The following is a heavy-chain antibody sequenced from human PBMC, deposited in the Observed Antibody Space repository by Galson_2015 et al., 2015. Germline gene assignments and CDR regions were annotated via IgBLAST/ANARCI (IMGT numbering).Heavy chain of an antibody. CDR2: ISYDGSNK. Sequence: SLRLSCAASGFTFSSYAMHWVRQAPGKGLEWVAVISYDGSNKYYADSVKGRFTISRDNSKNTLYLQMNSLRAEDTAVYYCARESHYDILTGYINPDYWGQGTLVTVSS. CDR3: ARESHYDILTGYINPDY. V-gene: IGHV3-30-3*01. CDR1: GFTFSSYA. J-gene: IGHJ4*02. D-gene: IGHD3-9*01.